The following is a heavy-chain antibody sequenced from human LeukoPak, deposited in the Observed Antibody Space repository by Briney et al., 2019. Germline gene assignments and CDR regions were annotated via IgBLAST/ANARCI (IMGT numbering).Heavy chain of an antibody. Sequence: PGGSLRLSCAASGFTFSSYGMHWVRQAPGKGLEWVAVIWYDGSNKYHADSVKGRFTISRDNSKNTLYLQMDSLRAEDTAVYYCATDSPETAAFDYWGQGTLVTVSS. D-gene: IGHD1-1*01. CDR1: GFTFSSYG. V-gene: IGHV3-33*01. CDR2: IWYDGSNK. CDR3: ATDSPETAAFDY. J-gene: IGHJ4*02.